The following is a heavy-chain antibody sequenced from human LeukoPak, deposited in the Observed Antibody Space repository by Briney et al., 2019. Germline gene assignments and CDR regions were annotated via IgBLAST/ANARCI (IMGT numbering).Heavy chain of an antibody. Sequence: GTSVKVSCKASGFTFTSPAVQWVRQARGQRLEWIGWIVVGSGNTNYAQKFQERVTITRDMSTSTAYMELSSLRSEDTAVYYCAADGNSGSYPFDYWGQGTLVTVSS. D-gene: IGHD1-26*01. V-gene: IGHV1-58*01. J-gene: IGHJ4*02. CDR2: IVVGSGNT. CDR3: AADGNSGSYPFDY. CDR1: GFTFTSPA.